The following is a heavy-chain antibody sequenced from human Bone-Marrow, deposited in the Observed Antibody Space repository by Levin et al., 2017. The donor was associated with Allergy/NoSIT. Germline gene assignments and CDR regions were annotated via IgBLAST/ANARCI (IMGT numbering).Heavy chain of an antibody. CDR1: GGTFTSYS. CDR3: AGLSQYESAFDI. J-gene: IGHJ3*02. Sequence: PVASVKVSCKASGGTFTSYSFNWVRQAPGQGLEWVGGITPIIGTSNYAPKFHGRVTFTADESTTTAYMELRSLRSEDTALFYCAGLSQYESAFDIWGQGTMVVVSS. V-gene: IGHV1-69*13. CDR2: ITPIIGTS. D-gene: IGHD3-3*01.